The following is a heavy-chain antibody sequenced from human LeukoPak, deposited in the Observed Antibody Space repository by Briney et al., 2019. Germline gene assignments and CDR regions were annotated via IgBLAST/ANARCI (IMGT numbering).Heavy chain of an antibody. CDR3: AKGYSYGYVNFDY. CDR1: GFTFSSYA. CDR2: ISGSGGST. V-gene: IGHV3-23*01. J-gene: IGHJ4*02. D-gene: IGHD5-18*01. Sequence: GGSLRLSCAASGFTFSSYAMSWVRQAPGKGLEWVSAISGSGGSTYYADSVKGRFTISRDNSKNALYLQMNSLRAEDTAVYYCAKGYSYGYVNFDYWGQGTLVTVSS.